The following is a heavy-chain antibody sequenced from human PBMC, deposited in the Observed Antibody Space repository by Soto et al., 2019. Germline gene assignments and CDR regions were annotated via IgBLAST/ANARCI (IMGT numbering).Heavy chain of an antibody. Sequence: SETLSPTCTVSGASISTYYWNWIRQPPGKGLEWIGYINYSGSTNYNPSLKSRVTISVDTSKNQFSLKLTSVTAADTALYYCARGGGYHDYWGQGTVVTVSS. V-gene: IGHV4-59*01. J-gene: IGHJ4*02. CDR1: GASISTYY. CDR3: ARGGGYHDY. CDR2: INYSGST. D-gene: IGHD1-26*01.